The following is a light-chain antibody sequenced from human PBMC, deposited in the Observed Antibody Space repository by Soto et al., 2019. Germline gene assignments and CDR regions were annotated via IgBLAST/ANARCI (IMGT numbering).Light chain of an antibody. V-gene: IGLV2-8*01. CDR1: SRDIGGYDF. J-gene: IGLJ2*01. CDR2: DVF. CDR3: SSYGGSNNLL. Sequence: QSALTQPPSASGSPGQSVTISCTGTSRDIGGYDFVSWCQQHPGKAPKLMIYDVFKRPSGVPDRFSGSKSGNTASLTVSGLQADDEADYYCSSYGGSNNLLFGGGTKVTVL.